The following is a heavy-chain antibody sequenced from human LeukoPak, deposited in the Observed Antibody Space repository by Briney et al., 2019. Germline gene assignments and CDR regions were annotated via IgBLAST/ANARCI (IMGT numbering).Heavy chain of an antibody. CDR1: GLTVSSNY. V-gene: IGHV3-53*01. CDR2: IYSGGST. CDR3: AREYDEKRGGEDAFDI. J-gene: IGHJ3*02. Sequence: PGGSLTLPCAASGLTVSSNYMLWLRQAPGRGLEWVSVIYSGGSTFYADSVAGRFTISRDNCNNTLYLQMNSLRAADTAMYYCAREYDEKRGGEDAFDIWGPGTMVTGSS. D-gene: IGHD3-16*01.